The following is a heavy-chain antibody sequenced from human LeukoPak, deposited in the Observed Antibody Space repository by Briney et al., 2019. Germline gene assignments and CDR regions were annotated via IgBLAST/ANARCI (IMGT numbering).Heavy chain of an antibody. CDR2: ISGSGGST. Sequence: PGGSLTHSRAASRWTVSSYAMRLVRQARGKELEGFTAISGSGGSTNYLDSVKGRFTLSRDNSKHTLYLQMNSLRAEDTAVYYCAKDFRRSRFGEDWFDPWGQGPLVTVSS. J-gene: IGHJ5*02. V-gene: IGHV3-23*01. D-gene: IGHD3-3*01. CDR3: AKDFRRSRFGEDWFDP. CDR1: RWTVSSYA.